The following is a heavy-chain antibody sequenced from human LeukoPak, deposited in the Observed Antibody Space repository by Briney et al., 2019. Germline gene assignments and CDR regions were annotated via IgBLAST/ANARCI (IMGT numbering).Heavy chain of an antibody. V-gene: IGHV3-21*04. Sequence: AGGSLRLSCAVSGFTFSSYSINWVRQAPGKGLEWVSSISSSSSYIYYADSVKGRFTVSRDNSRNTLFLLMTSLRAEDSALYYCAKDAISSLAVRRFDLWGQGTLVTVSS. D-gene: IGHD6-6*01. CDR1: GFTFSSYS. CDR3: AKDAISSLAVRRFDL. J-gene: IGHJ4*02. CDR2: ISSSSSYI.